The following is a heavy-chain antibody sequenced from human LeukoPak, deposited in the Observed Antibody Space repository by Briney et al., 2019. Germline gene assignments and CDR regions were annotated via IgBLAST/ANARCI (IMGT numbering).Heavy chain of an antibody. CDR3: ARDGRFLEWPPTGY. J-gene: IGHJ4*02. Sequence: PGGSLRLSCAASGFTFSSYWMSWVRQAPGKGLEWVANIKQDGSEKYYVDSVKGRFTISRDNAKNSLYLQMNSLRAEDTSVYYCARDGRFLEWPPTGYWGQGTLVTVSS. CDR2: IKQDGSEK. CDR1: GFTFSSYW. V-gene: IGHV3-7*01. D-gene: IGHD3-3*01.